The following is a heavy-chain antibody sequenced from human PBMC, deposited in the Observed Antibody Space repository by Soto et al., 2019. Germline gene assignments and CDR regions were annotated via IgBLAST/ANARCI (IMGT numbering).Heavy chain of an antibody. Sequence: SETLSLTCTVSGGSISSYYWSWIRQPPGKGLEWIGYIYYSGSTNYNPSLKSRVTISVDTSKNQFSLMLSSVTAADTAVYYCARAVHRTPNWFDPWGQGILVTVSS. CDR1: GGSISSYY. D-gene: IGHD1-1*01. CDR2: IYYSGST. V-gene: IGHV4-59*01. CDR3: ARAVHRTPNWFDP. J-gene: IGHJ5*02.